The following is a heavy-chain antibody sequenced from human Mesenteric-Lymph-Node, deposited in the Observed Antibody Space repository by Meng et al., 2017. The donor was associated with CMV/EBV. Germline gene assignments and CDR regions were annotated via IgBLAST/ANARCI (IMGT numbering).Heavy chain of an antibody. D-gene: IGHD3-22*01. CDR3: AKAFPIMIVVVITHGGYYFDY. CDR2: ISGSGGST. J-gene: IGHJ4*02. V-gene: IGHV3-23*01. Sequence: GESLKISCAASGFTFSSYAMSWVRQAPGKGLEWVSAISGSGGSTYYADSVKGRFTISRDNSKNTLYLQMNSLRAEDTAVYYCAKAFPIMIVVVITHGGYYFDYWGQGTLVTVSS. CDR1: GFTFSSYA.